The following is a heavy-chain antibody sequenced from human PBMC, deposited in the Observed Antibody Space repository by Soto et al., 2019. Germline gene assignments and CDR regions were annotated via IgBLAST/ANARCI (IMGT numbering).Heavy chain of an antibody. D-gene: IGHD2-21*01. Sequence: PGGSLRLSCAASGFTFSSYWMHWVRQAPGKGLAWVSRINSDGSSTSYADSVKGRFTISRDNAKNTLYLQMNSLRAEDTAVYYCARDLFRRGLYYGMDVWGQGTTVTVSS. CDR1: GFTFSSYW. CDR3: ARDLFRRGLYYGMDV. J-gene: IGHJ6*02. V-gene: IGHV3-74*01. CDR2: INSDGSST.